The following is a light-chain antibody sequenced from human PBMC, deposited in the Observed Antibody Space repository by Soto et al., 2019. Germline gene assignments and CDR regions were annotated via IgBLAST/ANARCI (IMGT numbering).Light chain of an antibody. J-gene: IGKJ2*01. CDR3: QQFDVLPYT. CDR2: DAS. Sequence: DIQMTQSPSSLSASVGDRVTITCQTSQDISNSLNWYQQKSGKVPKLLIYDASNLQTGVPSRFSGSGSWTDFTLTITTLNPENFATYYCQQFDVLPYTFGQGTKLEIK. CDR1: QDISNS. V-gene: IGKV1-33*01.